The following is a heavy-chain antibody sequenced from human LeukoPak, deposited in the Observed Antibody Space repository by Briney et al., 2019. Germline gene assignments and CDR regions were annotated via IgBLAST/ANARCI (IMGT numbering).Heavy chain of an antibody. CDR1: GGSISSGGYY. D-gene: IGHD6-13*01. J-gene: IGHJ5*02. CDR3: ARGGYSSSWFLNWFDP. Sequence: PSETLSLTCTVSGGSISSGGYYWSWIRQPPGKGLEWIGYIYYSGSTNYNPSLKSRVTISVDTSKNQFSLKLSSVTAADTAVYYCARGGYSSSWFLNWFDPWGQGTLVTVSS. CDR2: IYYSGST. V-gene: IGHV4-61*08.